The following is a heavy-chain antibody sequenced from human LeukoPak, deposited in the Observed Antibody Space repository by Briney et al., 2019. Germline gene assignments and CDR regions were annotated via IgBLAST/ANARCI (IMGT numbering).Heavy chain of an antibody. V-gene: IGHV3-66*01. J-gene: IGHJ4*02. CDR1: VFSVGSNY. CDR2: IYSGGST. CDR3: AAGNLRSYCGGDCRDY. Sequence: GGALRLSCAASVFSVGSNYMTSVRQAPGKGLGWVSLIYSGGSTYYADSVKGRFTISRDNAKNSLYLQMHSLRAEDTAVYYCAAGNLRSYCGGDCRDYWGQGTLVTVSS. D-gene: IGHD2-21*02.